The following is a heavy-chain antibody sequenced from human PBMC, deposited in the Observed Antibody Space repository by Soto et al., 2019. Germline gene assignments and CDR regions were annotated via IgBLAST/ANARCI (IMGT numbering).Heavy chain of an antibody. J-gene: IGHJ4*02. CDR2: ISAYNGNT. Sequence: ASVKVSCKASGYTFTSYGISWVRQAPGQGLEWMGWISAYNGNTNYAQKLQGRVTMTTDTSTSTAYMELRSLRSDDTAVYYCAREYGDYGSYYFDYWGQGTRVTVSS. CDR1: GYTFTSYG. V-gene: IGHV1-18*01. D-gene: IGHD4-17*01. CDR3: AREYGDYGSYYFDY.